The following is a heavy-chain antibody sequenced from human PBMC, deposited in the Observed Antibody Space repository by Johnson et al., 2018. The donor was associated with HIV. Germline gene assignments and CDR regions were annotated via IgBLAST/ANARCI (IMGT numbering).Heavy chain of an antibody. CDR3: ARGHGSDAFDI. J-gene: IGHJ3*02. V-gene: IGHV3-13*01. CDR2: IGTAGDT. Sequence: VQLVESGGGLVQPGGSLRLSCAASGFTFSIYDMHWVRQATGKGLEWVSAIGTAGDTYYPGSVKGRFTISRENAKNSLYLQMNSLRAGDTAVYYCARGHGSDAFDIWGQGTMVTVSS. D-gene: IGHD2-2*03. CDR1: GFTFSIYD.